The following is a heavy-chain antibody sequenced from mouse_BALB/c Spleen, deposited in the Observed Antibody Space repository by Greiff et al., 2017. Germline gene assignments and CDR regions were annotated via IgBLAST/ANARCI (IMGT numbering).Heavy chain of an antibody. V-gene: IGHV2-9*02. CDR2: IWAGGST. CDR3: ARYDYWYFDV. CDR1: GFSLTSYG. J-gene: IGHJ1*01. Sequence: QVHVKQSGPGLVAPSQSLSITCTVSGFSLTSYGVHWVRQPPGKGLEWLGVIWAGGSTNYNSALMSRLSISKDNSKSQVFLKMNSLQTDDTAMYYCARYDYWYFDVWGAGTTVTVSS. D-gene: IGHD2-3*01.